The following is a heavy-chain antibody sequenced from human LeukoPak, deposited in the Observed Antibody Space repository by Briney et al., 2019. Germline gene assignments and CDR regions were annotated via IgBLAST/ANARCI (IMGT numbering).Heavy chain of an antibody. CDR3: ARDTGYSYGPWGV. D-gene: IGHD5-18*01. V-gene: IGHV4-30-4*08. Sequence: SETLSLTCTVSGGSISTYYWCWIRQPPGKGLEWIGYIYYSGSTYYNPSLKSRVTKSVDTSKNQFSLKLSSVTAADTAVYYCARDTGYSYGPWGVWGQGTTVTVSS. CDR2: IYYSGST. J-gene: IGHJ6*02. CDR1: GGSISTYY.